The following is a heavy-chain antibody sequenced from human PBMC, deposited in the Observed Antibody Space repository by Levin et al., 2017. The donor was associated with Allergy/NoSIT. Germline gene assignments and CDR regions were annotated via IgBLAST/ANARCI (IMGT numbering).Heavy chain of an antibody. V-gene: IGHV3-33*01. D-gene: IGHD5-18*01. CDR3: ARDRSEIQLWLLYYFDY. CDR1: GFTFSSYG. Sequence: GGSLRLSCAASGFTFSSYGMHWVRQAPGKGLEWVAVIWYDGSNKYYADSVKGRFTISRDNSKNTLYLQMNSLRAEDTAVYYCARDRSEIQLWLLYYFDYWGQGTLVTVSS. J-gene: IGHJ4*02. CDR2: IWYDGSNK.